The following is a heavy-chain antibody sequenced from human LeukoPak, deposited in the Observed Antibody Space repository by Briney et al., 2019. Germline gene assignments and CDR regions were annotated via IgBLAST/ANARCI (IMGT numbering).Heavy chain of an antibody. CDR2: IYYSGST. D-gene: IGHD5-12*01. V-gene: IGHV4-39*01. CDR3: ARRAGYSGYDSPDWFDP. CDR1: GGSISSSSYY. J-gene: IGHJ5*02. Sequence: PSETLSLTCPVSGGSISSSSYYWGWIRQPPGKGLEWIGSIYYSGSTYYNPSLKSRVTISVDTSKNQFSLKLSSVTAADTAVYYCARRAGYSGYDSPDWFDPWGQGTLVTVSS.